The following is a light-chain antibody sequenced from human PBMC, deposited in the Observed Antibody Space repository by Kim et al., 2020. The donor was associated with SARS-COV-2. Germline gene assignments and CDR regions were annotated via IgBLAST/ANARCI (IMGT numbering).Light chain of an antibody. CDR1: QGISSY. J-gene: IGKJ4*01. Sequence: ASVGDRVTITCRASQGISSYLAWYQQKPGNAPKLLIYAASTFQSGVPSRFSGSGSGTDFTLTISSLQPEDFATYYCQQLDSYLLTFGGGTKLDIK. CDR2: AAS. V-gene: IGKV1-9*01. CDR3: QQLDSYLLT.